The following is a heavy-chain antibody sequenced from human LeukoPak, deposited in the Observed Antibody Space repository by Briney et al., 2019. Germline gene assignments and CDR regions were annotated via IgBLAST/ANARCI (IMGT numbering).Heavy chain of an antibody. D-gene: IGHD3-3*01. CDR2: IYYSGST. J-gene: IGHJ4*02. CDR3: ARVLGFWSGYYIDY. V-gene: IGHV4-39*01. Sequence: SETLSLTCTVSGGSISSSSYYWGWIRQPPGKGLEWIGSIYYSGSTYYNPSLKSRVTISVDTSKNQFSLKLSSVTAADTAVYYCARVLGFWSGYYIDYWGQGTLVTVSS. CDR1: GGSISSSSYY.